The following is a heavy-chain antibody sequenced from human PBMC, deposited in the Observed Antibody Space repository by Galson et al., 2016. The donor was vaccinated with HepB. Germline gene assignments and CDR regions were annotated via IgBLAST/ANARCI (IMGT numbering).Heavy chain of an antibody. CDR1: GYTFTSYT. CDR2: INAGTGNT. J-gene: IGHJ6*02. D-gene: IGHD3-9*01. V-gene: IGHV1-3*01. CDR3: ASDLGHNILTGYTYYYFYGMDV. Sequence: SVKVSCKASGYTFTSYTIHWVRQAPGQGLEWMGWINAGTGNTKYSQNFQGRVTITRDTSASTAYMELSSLRSEDTAVYYCASDLGHNILTGYTYYYFYGMDVWGQGTTVTVSS.